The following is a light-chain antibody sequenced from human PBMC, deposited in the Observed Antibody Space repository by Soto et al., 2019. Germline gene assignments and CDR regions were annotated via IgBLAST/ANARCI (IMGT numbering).Light chain of an antibody. J-gene: IGLJ1*01. Sequence: QSVLTQPPSVSGAPGQRVTISCTGSSSNIGAGYDVHWYQQLPGTAPKLLIYGNSNRPSGVPDRFSGSKSGTSASLAITGLQAEDQADYSCQSYDSSLSVRYVFGTGTKLTVL. CDR1: SSNIGAGYD. CDR3: QSYDSSLSVRYV. CDR2: GNS. V-gene: IGLV1-40*01.